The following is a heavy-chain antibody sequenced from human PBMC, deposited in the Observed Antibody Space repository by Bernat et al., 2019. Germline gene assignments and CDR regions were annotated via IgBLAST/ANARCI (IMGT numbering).Heavy chain of an antibody. CDR2: IGTTGGNT. CDR3: ARLNSWVRFDY. D-gene: IGHD3-16*01. V-gene: IGHV3-23*01. J-gene: IGHJ4*02. Sequence: EVQLLESGGGLVQPGGSLRLSCAASGFSFSTFGMSWVRQAPGRGLEGVSDIGTTGGNTYYADSVRGRFTISRDNSKNMVFLQMDSLGGEDTAVYYCARLNSWVRFDYWGQGTLVTVSS. CDR1: GFSFSTFG.